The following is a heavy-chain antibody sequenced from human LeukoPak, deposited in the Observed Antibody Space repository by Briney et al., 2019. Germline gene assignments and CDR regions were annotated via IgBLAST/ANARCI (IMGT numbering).Heavy chain of an antibody. CDR2: IYYSGST. V-gene: IGHV4-59*01. Sequence: PSETLSLTCTVSGGSISSYYWSWFRQPPGKGLEGIGYIYYSGSTNYNPSLKSRVTISVDTSKNQFSLKLSSVTAADTAVYYCARGLRACGFDYWGQGTLVTVSS. D-gene: IGHD3-16*01. CDR3: ARGLRACGFDY. J-gene: IGHJ4*02. CDR1: GGSISSYY.